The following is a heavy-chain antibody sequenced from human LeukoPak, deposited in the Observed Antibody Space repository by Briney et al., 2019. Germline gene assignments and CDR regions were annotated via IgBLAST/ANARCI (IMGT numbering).Heavy chain of an antibody. Sequence: ESGPALVKPTQTLTLTCTFSGFSLSTSGMCVSWIRQPPGKALEWLARIDWDDDKYYSTSLKTRLTISKDTSKNQVVLTMINMDPVDTATYYCARMTSGSYGKRGFDPWGQGTLVTVSS. D-gene: IGHD3-10*01. V-gene: IGHV2-70*11. J-gene: IGHJ5*02. CDR2: IDWDDDK. CDR1: GFSLSTSGMC. CDR3: ARMTSGSYGKRGFDP.